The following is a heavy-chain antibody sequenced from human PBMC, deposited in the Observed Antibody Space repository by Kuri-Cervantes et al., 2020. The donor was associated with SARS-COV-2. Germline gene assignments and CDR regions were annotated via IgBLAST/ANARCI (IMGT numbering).Heavy chain of an antibody. CDR1: EFTVSSNY. Sequence: GESLKISCAASEFTVSSNYMSWVRQAPGKGLEWVSVIYSCRSTYCSNPVKGRFTISRDNSKNPLYLQMNSLRAENTALYYSAKDDSYVWGGSRPPDVWGQGTTVTVSS. D-gene: IGHD3-16*02. V-gene: IGHV3-66*03. J-gene: IGHJ6*02. CDR2: IYSCRST. CDR3: AKDDSYVWGGSRPPDV.